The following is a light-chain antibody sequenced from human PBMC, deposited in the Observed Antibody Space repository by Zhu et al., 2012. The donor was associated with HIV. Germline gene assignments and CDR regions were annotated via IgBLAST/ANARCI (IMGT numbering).Light chain of an antibody. CDR2: DAS. V-gene: IGKV3-11*01. CDR1: QSVSSY. J-gene: IGKJ2*01. Sequence: EIVLTQSPATLSLSPGERATLSCRASQSVSSYLAWYQQKPGQAPRLLIYDASNRATGIPARFSGRGSGTDFTLTISSLEPEDFAVYYYQQRSNWYTFGQGTKLEIK. CDR3: QQRSNWYT.